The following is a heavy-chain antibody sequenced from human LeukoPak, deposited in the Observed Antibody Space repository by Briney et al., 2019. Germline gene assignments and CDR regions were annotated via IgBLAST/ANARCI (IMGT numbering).Heavy chain of an antibody. CDR3: ARGTDHGSSGSTDY. CDR1: GFTFSSYA. CDR2: ISSNGGST. J-gene: IGHJ4*02. D-gene: IGHD3-22*01. Sequence: GGSLRLSCAASGFTFSSYAMHWVRQAPGKGLEYVSAISSNGGSTYYANSVKGRFTISRDNSKNTLYLQMGSLRAEDMAVYYCARGTDHGSSGSTDYWGQGTLVTVSS. V-gene: IGHV3-64*01.